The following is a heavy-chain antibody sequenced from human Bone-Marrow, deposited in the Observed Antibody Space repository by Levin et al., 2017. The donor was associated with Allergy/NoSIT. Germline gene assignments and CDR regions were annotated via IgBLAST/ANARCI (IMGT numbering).Heavy chain of an antibody. J-gene: IGHJ4*02. V-gene: IGHV4-30-4*01. CDR3: ARDHYDFWSDQFAGVFDY. CDR2: IYHSGNT. D-gene: IGHD3-3*01. CDR1: GDSISSGDFY. Sequence: SETLSLTCTVSGDSISSGDFYWGWIRQPPGKGLEWIGYIYHSGNTYYNPSLQSRVTISVDTSKNQFSLTLSSVTAADTAVYYCARDHYDFWSDQFAGVFDYWGQGTLVTVSS.